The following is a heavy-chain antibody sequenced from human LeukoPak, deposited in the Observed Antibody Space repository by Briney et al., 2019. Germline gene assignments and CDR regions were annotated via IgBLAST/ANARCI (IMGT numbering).Heavy chain of an antibody. CDR3: ARIVVGATLRLYYHYMDV. CDR1: GDSISSSNYY. D-gene: IGHD1-26*01. V-gene: IGHV4-39*07. Sequence: PSETLSLTCTVSGDSISSSNYYWGWIRQPPGKGLEWIERIYYSGRTYYNPSLKSRVTISVDTSKNQFSLKLSSVTAADTAVYYCARIVVGATLRLYYHYMDVWGKGTTVTISS. J-gene: IGHJ6*03. CDR2: IYYSGRT.